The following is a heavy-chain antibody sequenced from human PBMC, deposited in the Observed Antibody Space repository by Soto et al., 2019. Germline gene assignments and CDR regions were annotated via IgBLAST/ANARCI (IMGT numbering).Heavy chain of an antibody. Sequence: GGSLRLSCAASGFTFSSYAMSWVRQAPGKGLEWVSAISGSGGSTYYADSVKGRFTISRDNSKNTLYLQMNSLRAEDTAVYYCAKDSQGWLQLPSGFDYWGQGTLVTVSS. V-gene: IGHV3-23*01. CDR3: AKDSQGWLQLPSGFDY. D-gene: IGHD5-12*01. J-gene: IGHJ4*02. CDR2: ISGSGGST. CDR1: GFTFSSYA.